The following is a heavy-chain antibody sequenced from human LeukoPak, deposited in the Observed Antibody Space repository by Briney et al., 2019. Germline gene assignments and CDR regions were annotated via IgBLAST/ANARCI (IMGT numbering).Heavy chain of an antibody. D-gene: IGHD3-10*01. V-gene: IGHV4-34*01. CDR1: VGSFSGYY. Sequence: SEALSLTCAVYVGSFSGYYWSWIRQPPGKGLEWIGEIDHSGSTIYNPSLESRVTISQDTSKNQFSLKLSSVTAADTAVYYCARGEGSGSYMSYFDYWGQGGLVTVSS. CDR3: ARGEGSGSYMSYFDY. J-gene: IGHJ4*02. CDR2: IDHSGST.